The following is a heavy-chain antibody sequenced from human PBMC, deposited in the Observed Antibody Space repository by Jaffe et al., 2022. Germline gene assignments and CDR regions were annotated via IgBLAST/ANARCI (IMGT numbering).Heavy chain of an antibody. CDR1: GFTFDDYA. CDR3: AKDMYSRCSGGSCPMVLYYFDY. V-gene: IGHV3-9*01. Sequence: EVQLVESGGGLVQPGRSLRLSCAASGFTFDDYAMHWVRQAPGKGLEWVSGISWNSGSIGYADSVKGRFTISRDNAKNSLYLQMNSLRAEDTALYYCAKDMYSRCSGGSCPMVLYYFDYWGQGTLVTVSS. CDR2: ISWNSGSI. D-gene: IGHD2-15*01. J-gene: IGHJ4*02.